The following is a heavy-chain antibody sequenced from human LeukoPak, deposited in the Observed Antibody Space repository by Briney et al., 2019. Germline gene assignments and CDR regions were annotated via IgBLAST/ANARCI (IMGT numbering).Heavy chain of an antibody. V-gene: IGHV3-23*01. CDR3: AKEWSMIVDYFDF. CDR2: ISGSGGDT. J-gene: IGHJ4*02. D-gene: IGHD3-22*01. CDR1: GFTFSRYA. Sequence: SGGSLRLSCVASGFTFSRYAMSWVRQAPGKGLEWISSISGSGGDTYYADSVRGRITIPRDNPNNILYLQVRSLSPEDTAVYYCAKEWSMIVDYFDFWGQGTLVTVSS.